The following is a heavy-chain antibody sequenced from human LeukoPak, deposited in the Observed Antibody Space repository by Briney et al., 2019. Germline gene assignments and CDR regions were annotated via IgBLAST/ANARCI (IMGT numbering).Heavy chain of an antibody. CDR2: IYYSGST. J-gene: IGHJ5*02. D-gene: IGHD2-21*02. CDR3: ARGPVVTASNWFDP. CDR1: GGSISSGYY. V-gene: IGHV4-61*01. Sequence: SETLSLTCTVSGGSISSGYYWGWIRQPPGKGLEWIGYIYYSGSTNYNPSLKSRVAISVDTSKNQFSLKLNSVTAADTAVYYCARGPVVTASNWFDPWGQGTQVTVSS.